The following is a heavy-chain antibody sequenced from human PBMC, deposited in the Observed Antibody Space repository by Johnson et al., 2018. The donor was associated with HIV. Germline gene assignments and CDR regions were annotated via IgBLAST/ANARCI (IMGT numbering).Heavy chain of an antibody. CDR1: GFTFSSYA. V-gene: IGHV3-30-3*01. J-gene: IGHJ3*02. CDR3: AKAVAARPQGNDGAFDI. CDR2: ISYDGSNK. Sequence: QVQLVESGGGVVQPGRSLRLSCAASGFTFSSYAMHWVRQAPGKGLEWVAVISYDGSNKYYADSVKGRFTISRDHSKTPLYLQMNSLRAEDTAVYYCAKAVAARPQGNDGAFDIWGQGTMVTVSS. D-gene: IGHD6-6*01.